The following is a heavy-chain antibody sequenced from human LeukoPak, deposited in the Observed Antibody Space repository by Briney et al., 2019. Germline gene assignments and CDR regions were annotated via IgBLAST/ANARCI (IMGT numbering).Heavy chain of an antibody. J-gene: IGHJ6*03. Sequence: ASVKVSCKASGYTFTSYGISWVRQAPGQGLEWMGWISAYNGNTNYAQKLQGRVTMTTDTSTSTAYMELRSLRSDDTAVYYCARVRLGGNSPFTDYMDVWGKGTTVTVSS. V-gene: IGHV1-18*01. CDR3: ARVRLGGNSPFTDYMDV. CDR1: GYTFTSYG. D-gene: IGHD4-23*01. CDR2: ISAYNGNT.